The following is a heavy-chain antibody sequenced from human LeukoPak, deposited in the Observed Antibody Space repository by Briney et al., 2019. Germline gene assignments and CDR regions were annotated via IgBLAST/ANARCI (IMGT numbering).Heavy chain of an antibody. D-gene: IGHD6-13*01. Sequence: ASVKVSCKASGYTFATYYMHWVRQAPGQGLEWMAIINPSGGSTNYAQKFQGRVTMTRDTSTSTVYMELSSLRSEDTAVYYCARSVTGYSSSLHFDYWGQGTLVTVSS. CDR2: INPSGGST. V-gene: IGHV1-46*01. CDR3: ARSVTGYSSSLHFDY. CDR1: GYTFATYY. J-gene: IGHJ4*02.